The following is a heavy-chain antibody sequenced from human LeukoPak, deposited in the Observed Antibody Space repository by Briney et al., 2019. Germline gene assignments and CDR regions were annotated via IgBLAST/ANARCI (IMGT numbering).Heavy chain of an antibody. CDR1: GFTFSDSY. CDR2: MSSSGNII. J-gene: IGHJ4*02. D-gene: IGHD2/OR15-2a*01. Sequence: GGSLRLSCAASGFTFSDSYMHWIRQAPGQGLEWVAYMSSSGNIIYYADSVKGRFTISRDNANNSLYLEMNSLRTEDTAVYYCARDFYSVLDYWGQGTLVTVSS. V-gene: IGHV3-11*01. CDR3: ARDFYSVLDY.